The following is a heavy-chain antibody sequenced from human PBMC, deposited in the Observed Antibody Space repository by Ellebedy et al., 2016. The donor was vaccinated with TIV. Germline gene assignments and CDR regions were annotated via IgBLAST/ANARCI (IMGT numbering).Heavy chain of an antibody. Sequence: GESLKISCAVSGLTFSKAWMIWVRQAPGKGLEWVGRIKSNIDGGTIDYAAPVKGRFIISGDDSKNMLYLQMNSLKTEDTAIYYCIPRNHKRIVEWAQDPNWGQGTLVTVSS. CDR3: IPRNHKRIVEWAQDPN. D-gene: IGHD3-3*01. V-gene: IGHV3-15*07. CDR1: GLTFSKAW. J-gene: IGHJ4*02. CDR2: IKSNIDGGTI.